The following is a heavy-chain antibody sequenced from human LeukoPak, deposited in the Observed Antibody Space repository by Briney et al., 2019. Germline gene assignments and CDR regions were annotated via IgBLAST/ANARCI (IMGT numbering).Heavy chain of an antibody. CDR1: GFTFSSYW. V-gene: IGHV3-7*01. CDR3: AKEVGGLGGSKGGMDV. Sequence: GGSLRLSCAASGFTFSSYWMSWVRQAPGKGLEWVANIKQDGSEKYYVDSVKGRFTISRDNAKNSLYLQMNSLRAEDTAVYYCAKEVGGLGGSKGGMDVWGQGTTVTVSS. J-gene: IGHJ6*02. CDR2: IKQDGSEK. D-gene: IGHD2-15*01.